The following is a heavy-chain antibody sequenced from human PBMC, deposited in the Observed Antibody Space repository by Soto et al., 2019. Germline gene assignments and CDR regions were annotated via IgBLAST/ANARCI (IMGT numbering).Heavy chain of an antibody. CDR1: GGTFSSYT. V-gene: IGHV1-69*04. CDR2: IIPILGIA. CDR3: ARDRWEYCSGGSCPTPY. Sequence: SVKVSCKASGGTFSSYTISWVRQAPGQGLEWMGRIIPILGIANYAQKFQGRVTITADKSTSTAYMELSSLRSEDTAVYYCARDRWEYCSGGSCPTPYWGQGTLVTAPQ. J-gene: IGHJ4*02. D-gene: IGHD2-15*01.